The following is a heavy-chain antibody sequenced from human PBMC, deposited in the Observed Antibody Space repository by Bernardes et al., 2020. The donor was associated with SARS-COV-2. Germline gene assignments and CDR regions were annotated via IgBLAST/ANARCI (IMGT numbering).Heavy chain of an antibody. D-gene: IGHD3-10*01. CDR1: GFTFSDYY. Sequence: GGSLRLSCAASGFTFSDYYMSWIRQAPGKGLEWVSYISSSSSYTNYADSVKGRFTISRDNAKNSLYLQMNSLRAEDTAVYYCARDGEYYYGSGNSDYWGQGTLVTVSS. V-gene: IGHV3-11*06. CDR2: ISSSSSYT. CDR3: ARDGEYYYGSGNSDY. J-gene: IGHJ4*02.